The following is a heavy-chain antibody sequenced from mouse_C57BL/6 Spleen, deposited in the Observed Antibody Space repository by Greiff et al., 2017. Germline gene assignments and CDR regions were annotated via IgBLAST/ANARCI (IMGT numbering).Heavy chain of an antibody. J-gene: IGHJ2*01. Sequence: EVQLVESGGGLVKPGGSLKLSCAASGFTFSSYTMSWVRQTPEKRLEWVATISGGGGNTYYPDSVKGRFTISRDNAKNTLYLQMSSLRSEDTALYYCARHAVLRYFDYWGQGTTLTVSS. D-gene: IGHD1-1*01. CDR3: ARHAVLRYFDY. CDR2: ISGGGGNT. V-gene: IGHV5-9*01. CDR1: GFTFSSYT.